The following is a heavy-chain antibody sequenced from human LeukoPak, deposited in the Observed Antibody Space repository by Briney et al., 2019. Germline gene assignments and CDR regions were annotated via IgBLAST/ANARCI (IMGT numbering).Heavy chain of an antibody. CDR1: GDSISGYY. CDR2: IYSDGSN. J-gene: IGHJ4*02. CDR3: ARDSSGWPSLDH. V-gene: IGHV4-4*07. D-gene: IGHD6-19*01. Sequence: SETLSLTCTVSGDSISGYYWTWIRQPADKGREWIGRIYSDGSNSYNPSLKSRITMSLDTSKNQFSLKLNSMTAADTAVYYCARDSSGWPSLDHWGQGTLVTVSS.